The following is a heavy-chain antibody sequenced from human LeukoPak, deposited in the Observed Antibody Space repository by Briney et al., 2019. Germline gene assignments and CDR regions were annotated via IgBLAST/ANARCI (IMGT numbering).Heavy chain of an antibody. CDR2: IIPIFGTA. CDR1: GGSFSSYA. CDR3: ARGWLAETMVVTPYNY. J-gene: IGHJ4*02. Sequence: GASVKVSCKASGGSFSSYAINWVRQAPGQGLEWMGGIIPIFGTANYAQKFRDRVTITAVESMSTVYMELSSLRSEDTAVYYCARGWLAETMVVTPYNYWGQGTLVTVSS. V-gene: IGHV1-69*13. D-gene: IGHD4-23*01.